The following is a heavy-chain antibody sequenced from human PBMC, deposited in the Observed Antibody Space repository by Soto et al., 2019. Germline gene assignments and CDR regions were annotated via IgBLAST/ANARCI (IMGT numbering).Heavy chain of an antibody. V-gene: IGHV1-18*01. CDR2: ISAYNGNT. D-gene: IGHD2-2*01. J-gene: IGHJ5*02. CDR1: GYTFTSYG. CDR3: ARDGSGIVVVPAALNWFDP. Sequence: GASVKVSCKASGYTFTSYGISWVRQAPGQGLEWMGWISAYNGNTNYAQKLQGRVTMTTDTSTSTAYMELRSLRSDDTAVYYCARDGSGIVVVPAALNWFDPWGQGTLVTVSS.